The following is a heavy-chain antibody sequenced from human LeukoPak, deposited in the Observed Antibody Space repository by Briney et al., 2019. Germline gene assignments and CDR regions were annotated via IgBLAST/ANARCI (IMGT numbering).Heavy chain of an antibody. J-gene: IGHJ4*02. Sequence: PGGSLRLSCAASGFTFSSYAMHWVRQAPGKGLEWVAVISYDGSNKYYADSVKGRFTISRDNSKNTLYLQMNSLRAEDTAVYYCARERDGSGSYPYYFDYWGQGTLVTVSS. CDR2: ISYDGSNK. V-gene: IGHV3-30-3*01. D-gene: IGHD3-10*01. CDR1: GFTFSSYA. CDR3: ARERDGSGSYPYYFDY.